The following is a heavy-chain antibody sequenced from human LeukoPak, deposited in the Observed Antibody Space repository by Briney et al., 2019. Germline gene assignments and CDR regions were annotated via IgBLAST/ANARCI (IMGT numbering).Heavy chain of an antibody. CDR1: GFTFSSYS. Sequence: PGESLRLSCAASGFTFSSYSMNWVRQAPGKGLEWVSSISSSSSYIYYADSVKGRFTISRDNARNSLYLQMNSLRADDTAVYYCARGGYYDSSGRNFDYWGQGTLVTVSS. CDR2: ISSSSSYI. CDR3: ARGGYYDSSGRNFDY. D-gene: IGHD3-22*01. J-gene: IGHJ4*02. V-gene: IGHV3-21*04.